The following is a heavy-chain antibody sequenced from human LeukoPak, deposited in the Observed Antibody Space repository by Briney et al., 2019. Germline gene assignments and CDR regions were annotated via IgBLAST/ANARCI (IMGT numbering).Heavy chain of an antibody. J-gene: IGHJ6*02. CDR1: GFTFSTYE. Sequence: GGSLRLSCAASGFTFSTYEMNWVRQAPGKGLEWVSDISSSGSTIDYADSVKGRFTISRDNSKNTLYLQMNNLRAEDTAVYYCARDLAAAGPTGAYYYYGMDVWGQGTTVTVSS. CDR2: ISSSGSTI. V-gene: IGHV3-48*03. CDR3: ARDLAAAGPTGAYYYYGMDV. D-gene: IGHD6-13*01.